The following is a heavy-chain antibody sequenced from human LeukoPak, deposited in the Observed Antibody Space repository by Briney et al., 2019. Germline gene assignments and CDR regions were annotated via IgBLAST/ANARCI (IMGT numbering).Heavy chain of an antibody. J-gene: IGHJ4*02. Sequence: SVKVSCEASGGTFSSYTISWVRQAPGQGLEWMGRIIPILGIANYAQKIQSRVTITADKSTSTAYMELSSLRSEDTAVYYCARDEVGATIWGQGTLVTVSS. CDR3: ARDEVGATI. CDR1: GGTFSSYT. CDR2: IIPILGIA. V-gene: IGHV1-69*04. D-gene: IGHD1-26*01.